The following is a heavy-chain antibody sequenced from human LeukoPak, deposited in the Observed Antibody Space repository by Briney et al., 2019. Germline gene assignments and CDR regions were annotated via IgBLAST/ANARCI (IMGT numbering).Heavy chain of an antibody. CDR1: GFTISSHS. V-gene: IGHV3-30*02. CDR2: LHSNGNNK. D-gene: IGHD6-6*01. Sequence: GGSLSLSCAASGFTISSHSMHWVRQAPGKGLEWVAFLHSNGNNKYYADVVKGRFAISRDNSKNTLHLQMNSLRPEDTAVYYCARSFSAREYFEHWGQGTLVTVSS. CDR3: ARSFSAREYFEH. J-gene: IGHJ1*01.